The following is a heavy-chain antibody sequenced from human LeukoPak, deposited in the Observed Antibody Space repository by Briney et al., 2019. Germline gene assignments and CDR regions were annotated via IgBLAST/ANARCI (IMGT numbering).Heavy chain of an antibody. J-gene: IGHJ4*02. Sequence: SETLSLTCTVSDGSVSSVGYYWGWIRQPPGRGLEWIGSIYYSGTTYYNPSLASRVTIFVDTSKNQFSLRLSSVTAADTAAYHCARRDQAIDYWGQGTLVTVSS. D-gene: IGHD5-24*01. CDR1: DGSVSSVGYY. V-gene: IGHV4-39*01. CDR2: IYYSGTT. CDR3: ARRDQAIDY.